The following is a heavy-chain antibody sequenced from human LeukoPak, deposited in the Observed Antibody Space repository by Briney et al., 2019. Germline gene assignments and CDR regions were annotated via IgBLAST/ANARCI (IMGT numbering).Heavy chain of an antibody. CDR3: ARERNKQVNSAGKLALYYFDY. Sequence: PSETLSLTCAVYGGSFSGYYWSWIRQPPGKGLEWIGEINHSGSTNYNPSLESRVTISVDTSKNQFSLQLNSVTPEDTAVYYCARERNKQVNSAGKLALYYFDYWGQGTLVTVSS. V-gene: IGHV4-34*01. CDR2: INHSGST. J-gene: IGHJ4*02. CDR1: GGSFSGYY. D-gene: IGHD4-23*01.